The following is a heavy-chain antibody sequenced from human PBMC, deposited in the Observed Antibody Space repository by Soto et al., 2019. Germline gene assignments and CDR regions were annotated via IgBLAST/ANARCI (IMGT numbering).Heavy chain of an antibody. D-gene: IGHD5-18*01. Sequence: EVLLLESGGGLLQPGGSLRLSCAASGFTFSSYAMTWVRQAPGKGLAWVSAISGNGDSTYYADSVKGRFTISRDNSKNVLYLQMTSLRAEDTAVYYCAKEAGYSLRHGMDVWGQGTTVTVSS. CDR3: AKEAGYSLRHGMDV. J-gene: IGHJ6*02. CDR1: GFTFSSYA. V-gene: IGHV3-23*01. CDR2: ISGNGDST.